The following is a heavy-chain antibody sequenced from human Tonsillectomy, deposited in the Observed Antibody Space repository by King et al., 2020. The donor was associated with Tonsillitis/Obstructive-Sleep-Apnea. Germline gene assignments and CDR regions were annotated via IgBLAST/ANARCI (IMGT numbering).Heavy chain of an antibody. Sequence: VQLVESGTEVKKSGASVKVSCTASGYIFSSFGITWVRQAPGQGLEWVGWISAFNGNTNYAQKLQGSVTMTKDTSTRTAYMDLRSLRSDDTAVYYCASAVAPGGTWFDPWGQGTLVTVSS. CDR2: ISAFNGNT. J-gene: IGHJ5*02. CDR3: ASAVAPGGTWFDP. D-gene: IGHD1-26*01. CDR1: GYIFSSFG. V-gene: IGHV1-18*01.